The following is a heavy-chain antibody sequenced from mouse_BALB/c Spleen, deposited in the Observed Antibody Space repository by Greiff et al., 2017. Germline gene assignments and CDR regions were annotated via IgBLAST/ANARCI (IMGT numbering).Heavy chain of an antibody. CDR3: ARLITTWFAY. V-gene: IGHV5-6-3*01. D-gene: IGHD2-4*01. CDR1: GFTFSSYG. CDR2: INSNGGST. J-gene: IGHJ3*01. Sequence: EVMLVESGGGLVQPGGSLKLSCAASGFTFSSYGMSWVRQTPDKRLELVATINSNGGSTYYPDSVKGRFTISRDNAKNTLYLQMSSLKSEDTAMYYCARLITTWFAYWGQRTLVTVSA.